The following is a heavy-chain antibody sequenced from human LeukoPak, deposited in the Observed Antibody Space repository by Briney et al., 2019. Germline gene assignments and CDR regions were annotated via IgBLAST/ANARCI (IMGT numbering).Heavy chain of an antibody. CDR3: ARASRWTAAAGTSYYYGMDV. J-gene: IGHJ6*02. CDR1: GYTFTSYD. CDR2: MNPSGGNT. Sequence: ASVKVSCKASGYTFTSYDINWVRQATGLGLEWMGWMNPSGGNTGYAQKFLGRGTMTRDTSIRTAYMELSNLRSEDTAVYYCARASRWTAAAGTSYYYGMDVWGQGTTVTVSS. V-gene: IGHV1-8*01. D-gene: IGHD6-13*01.